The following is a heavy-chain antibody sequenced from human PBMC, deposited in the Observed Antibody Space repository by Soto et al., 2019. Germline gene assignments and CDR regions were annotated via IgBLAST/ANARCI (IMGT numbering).Heavy chain of an antibody. D-gene: IGHD2-8*01. J-gene: IGHJ4*01. Sequence: QVQLEESGPGLVKPSQTLSLTCSVSDGSFNTSGFFWNWIRQHPGKGLEWIGYIYNTGSAFYNPSLKSRVDLSVDTSNNHFSLRLHSLTVADTAVYFCARGGVVTGNFDSWGHGTLVTVSS. CDR2: IYNTGSA. CDR1: DGSFNTSGFF. CDR3: ARGGVVTGNFDS. V-gene: IGHV4-31*03.